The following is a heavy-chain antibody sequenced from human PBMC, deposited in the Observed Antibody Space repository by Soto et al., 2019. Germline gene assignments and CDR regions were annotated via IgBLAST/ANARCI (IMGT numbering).Heavy chain of an antibody. CDR2: ISSNGGST. CDR1: GFTVRSYA. Sequence: PGGCLRLSCSACGFTVRSYAMDWVRQAPGKGLQYVSAISSNGGSTYYADSVKGRFTISRDNSKKTLYLQMDSLRAEDTAVYYCARDSGSGSGSSVNHYLDCWGRGTLVTV. J-gene: IGHJ4*01. V-gene: IGHV3-64*04. D-gene: IGHD3-10*01. CDR3: ARDSGSGSGSSVNHYLDC.